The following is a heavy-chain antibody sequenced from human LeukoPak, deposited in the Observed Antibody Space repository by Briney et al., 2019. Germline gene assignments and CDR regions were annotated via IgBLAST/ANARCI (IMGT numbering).Heavy chain of an antibody. V-gene: IGHV3-74*01. J-gene: IGHJ6*02. CDR3: ARAQRPGNWNYPSYYYYGMDV. CDR2: IYCDGSST. D-gene: IGHD1-7*01. Sequence: GGSLRLSCAASGFTFSSYWMPWVRQAPGKGLVWVSRIYCDGSSTSYADSVKGRFTISRDNAKNTLYLQMNSLRAEDTAVYYCARAQRPGNWNYPSYYYYGMDVWGQGTTVTVSS. CDR1: GFTFSSYW.